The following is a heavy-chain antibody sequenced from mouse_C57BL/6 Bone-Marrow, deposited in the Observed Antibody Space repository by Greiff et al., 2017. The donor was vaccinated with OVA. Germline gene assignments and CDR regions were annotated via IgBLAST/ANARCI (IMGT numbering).Heavy chain of an antibody. J-gene: IGHJ1*03. CDR1: GFNFKDDY. D-gene: IGHD1-1*01. CDR3: AKGFYDCGSSYGYFDV. CDR2: IDPGNGDT. V-gene: IGHV14-4*01. Sequence: EVQLLESGAELVRPGASVKLSCTASGFNFKDDYMHWVKQRPEQGLEWIGLIDPGNGDTEYASKFQGKATITADTSSNTAYLQLSSLTSEDTAFDDCAKGFYDCGSSYGYFDVWGTGTTVTVSA.